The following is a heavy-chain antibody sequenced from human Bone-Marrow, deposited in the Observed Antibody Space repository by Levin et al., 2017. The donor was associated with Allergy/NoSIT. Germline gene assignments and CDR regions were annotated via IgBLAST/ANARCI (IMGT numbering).Heavy chain of an antibody. CDR3: ARYPSGDYFDP. D-gene: IGHD4-17*01. CDR1: GFTLTNYE. J-gene: IGHJ5*02. CDR2: IGHSATMT. V-gene: IGHV3-48*03. Sequence: GGSLRLSCAASGFTLTNYEMNWVRQAPGKGLEWVSYIGHSATMTYYADSVKGRFTISRDSAKNSLFLQMNSLRAEDTAVYYCARYPSGDYFDPWGQGILVTVSS.